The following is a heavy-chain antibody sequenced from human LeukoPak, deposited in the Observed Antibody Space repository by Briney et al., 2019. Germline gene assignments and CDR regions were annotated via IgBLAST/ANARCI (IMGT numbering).Heavy chain of an antibody. V-gene: IGHV3-9*03. J-gene: IGHJ4*02. CDR1: GFTFDDYA. Sequence: GGSLRLSCAASGFTFDDYAMHWVRQAPGKGLEWVSGISWNSGSIGYADPVKGRFTISRDNAKNSLYLQMNSLRAEDMALYYCAKATSSVLMVYAFDYWGQGTLVTISS. CDR3: AKATSSVLMVYAFDY. D-gene: IGHD2-8*01. CDR2: ISWNSGSI.